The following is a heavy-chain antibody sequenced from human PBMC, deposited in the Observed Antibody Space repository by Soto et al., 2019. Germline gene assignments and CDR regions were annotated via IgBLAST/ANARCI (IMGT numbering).Heavy chain of an antibody. CDR2: ISSSSSTI. Sequence: GGSLRLSCAASGFTFSSYSMNWVRQAPGKGLEWVSYISSSSSTIYYADSVKGRFTISRDNAKNSLYLQMNSLRDEDTAVYYCAGHYGSGTIYYYYYGMDVWGQGTTVTVSS. D-gene: IGHD3-10*01. CDR3: AGHYGSGTIYYYYYGMDV. J-gene: IGHJ6*02. V-gene: IGHV3-48*02. CDR1: GFTFSSYS.